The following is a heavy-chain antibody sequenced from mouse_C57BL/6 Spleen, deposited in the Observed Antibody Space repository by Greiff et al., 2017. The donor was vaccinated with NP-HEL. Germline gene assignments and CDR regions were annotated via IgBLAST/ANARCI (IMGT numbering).Heavy chain of an antibody. CDR3: TTGRVVLRNAMDY. D-gene: IGHD1-1*01. V-gene: IGHV14-4*01. J-gene: IGHJ4*01. CDR2: IDPENGDT. Sequence: VQLQQSGAELVRPGASVKLSCTASGFNITDDYMHWVKQRPEQGLEWIGWIDPENGDTEYASKFQGKATITADTSSNTAYLQLSSLTSEDTAVYYCTTGRVVLRNAMDYWGQGTSVTVSS. CDR1: GFNITDDY.